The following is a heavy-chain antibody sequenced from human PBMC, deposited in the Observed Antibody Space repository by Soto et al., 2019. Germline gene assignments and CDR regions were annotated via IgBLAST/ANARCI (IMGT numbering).Heavy chain of an antibody. J-gene: IGHJ6*02. D-gene: IGHD3-16*01. Sequence: QVQLVQSGAEVKEPGSSVRVSCKASGGTFDNFIMNWVRQTPGQGLEWMGGIVPMLGTPTYAEKFKGRVTISATGSTSTMYMGVPSLRPEATAIYYCGRNGTYTSCLSQSSGMDVWGQGTTVTFSS. CDR2: IVPMLGTP. V-gene: IGHV1-69*01. CDR1: GGTFDNFI. CDR3: GRNGTYTSCLSQSSGMDV.